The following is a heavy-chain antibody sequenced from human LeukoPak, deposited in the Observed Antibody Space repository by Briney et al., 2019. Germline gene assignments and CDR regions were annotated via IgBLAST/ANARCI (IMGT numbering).Heavy chain of an antibody. V-gene: IGHV4-34*01. CDR2: INHSGST. Sequence: IPSEALSLTCAVYGGSFSGYYWSWIRQPPGKGLEWIGEINHSGSTNYNPSLKSRVTISVDTSKNQFSLKLSSVTAADTAVYYRARAPKDGYCSSTSCYGGYMDVWGKGTTVTVSS. D-gene: IGHD2-2*03. CDR1: GGSFSGYY. CDR3: ARAPKDGYCSSTSCYGGYMDV. J-gene: IGHJ6*03.